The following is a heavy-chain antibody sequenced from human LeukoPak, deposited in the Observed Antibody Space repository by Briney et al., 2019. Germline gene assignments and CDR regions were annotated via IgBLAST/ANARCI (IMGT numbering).Heavy chain of an antibody. CDR3: GVYCSSTSCYDY. Sequence: GASVKVSCKASGYTFTSYYMHWVRQPPGQGLEWMGIINPSGGSTSYAQKFQGRVTMTRDTSTSTVYMELSSLRSEDTAVYYCGVYCSSTSCYDYWGQGTLVTVSS. J-gene: IGHJ4*02. D-gene: IGHD2-2*01. V-gene: IGHV1-46*01. CDR1: GYTFTSYY. CDR2: INPSGGST.